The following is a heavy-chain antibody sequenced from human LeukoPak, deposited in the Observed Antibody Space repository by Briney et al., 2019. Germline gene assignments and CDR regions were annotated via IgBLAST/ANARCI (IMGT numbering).Heavy chain of an antibody. CDR3: AREGRVGARSYYMDV. Sequence: GGSLRLSCAASGFTFSSYSMNWVRQAPGKGLEWVSSISSSRSYIYYADSVKGRFTISRDNAKNSLYLQMNSLRAEDTAVYYCAREGRVGARSYYMDVWGKGTTVTVSS. J-gene: IGHJ6*03. D-gene: IGHD1-26*01. CDR1: GFTFSSYS. CDR2: ISSSRSYI. V-gene: IGHV3-21*01.